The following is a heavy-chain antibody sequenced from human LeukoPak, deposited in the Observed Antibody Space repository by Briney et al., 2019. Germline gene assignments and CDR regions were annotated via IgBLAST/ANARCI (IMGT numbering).Heavy chain of an antibody. V-gene: IGHV4-31*03. CDR1: GGSISSGGHY. Sequence: SETLSLTCTVSGGSISSGGHYWTWIRQHPGKGLDWIAYIYHTGTTYYNPSLKSRVNISVDTSKNQFSLKLSSVTAADTAVYYCARSPDDAFDIWGQGTMVTVSS. CDR2: IYHTGTT. CDR3: ARSPDDAFDI. J-gene: IGHJ3*02.